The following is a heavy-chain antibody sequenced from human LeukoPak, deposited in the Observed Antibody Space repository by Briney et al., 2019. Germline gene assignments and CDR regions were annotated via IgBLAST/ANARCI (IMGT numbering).Heavy chain of an antibody. CDR1: GFTFSSYG. J-gene: IGHJ4*02. Sequence: GGSLRLSCAASGFTFSSYGMHWVRQAPGKGLEWVAFIRYDGSNKYYADSVKGRFTISRDNSKNTLYLQMNSLRAEDTAVYYCAKEYSSSWYIDYWGQGTLVTVSS. D-gene: IGHD6-13*01. V-gene: IGHV3-30*02. CDR2: IRYDGSNK. CDR3: AKEYSSSWYIDY.